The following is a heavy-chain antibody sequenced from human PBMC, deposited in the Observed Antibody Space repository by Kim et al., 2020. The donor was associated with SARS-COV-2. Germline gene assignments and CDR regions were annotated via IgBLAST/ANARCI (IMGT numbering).Heavy chain of an antibody. V-gene: IGHV3-74*01. D-gene: IGHD2-15*01. CDR3: ASSLVVVAATVTR. J-gene: IGHJ4*02. CDR1: GFTFSSYW. CDR2: INSDGSST. Sequence: GGSLRLSCAASGFTFSSYWMHWVRQAPGKGLVWVSRINSDGSSTSYADSVKGRFTISRDNAKNTLYLQMNSLRAEDTAVYYCASSLVVVAATVTRWGQGTLVTVSS.